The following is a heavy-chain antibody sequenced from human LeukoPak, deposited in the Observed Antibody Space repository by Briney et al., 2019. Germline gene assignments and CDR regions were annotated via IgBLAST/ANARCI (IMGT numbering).Heavy chain of an antibody. CDR3: ARDREHHFDY. J-gene: IGHJ4*02. V-gene: IGHV3-30*03. D-gene: IGHD1-1*01. CDR1: GFTFSSYG. CDR2: ISYDGSNK. Sequence: PGGSLRLSCAASGFTFSSYGMHWVRQAPGKGLEWVAVISYDGSNKYYADSVKGRFTISRDNSKNTLYLQMNSLRAEDTAVYYCARDREHHFDYWGQGTLVTVSS.